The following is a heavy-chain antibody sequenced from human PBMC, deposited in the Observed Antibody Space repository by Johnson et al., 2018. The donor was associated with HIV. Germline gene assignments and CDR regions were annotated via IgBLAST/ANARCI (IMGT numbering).Heavy chain of an antibody. J-gene: IGHJ3*02. CDR2: IWSDGNNK. CDR3: VKASNYYDSSRHAFDI. Sequence: QVQLVESGGGVVRPGGSLRLSCAASGFTFSNFGMHWVRQAPGKGLEWVAFIWSDGNNKYYADSVKGRFTISRDNSKNTLYLQMNSLRAEDTAVYYCVKASNYYDSSRHAFDIWGQGTMVTVSS. CDR1: GFTFSNFG. V-gene: IGHV3-30*02. D-gene: IGHD3-22*01.